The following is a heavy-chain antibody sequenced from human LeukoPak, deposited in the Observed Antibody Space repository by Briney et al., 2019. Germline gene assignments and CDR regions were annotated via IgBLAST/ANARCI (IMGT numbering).Heavy chain of an antibody. Sequence: GGSLRLSCAASGFSFGTYTMNWVRQAPGKGLEWVASISSSSSHIYYSDSVKGRFTISRDNPKKSLYLHMNSLRAEDTAVYYCARDQAGYYDSSGYYWLFDYWGQGTLVTVSP. CDR2: ISSSSSHI. D-gene: IGHD3-22*01. J-gene: IGHJ4*02. V-gene: IGHV3-21*01. CDR3: ARDQAGYYDSSGYYWLFDY. CDR1: GFSFGTYT.